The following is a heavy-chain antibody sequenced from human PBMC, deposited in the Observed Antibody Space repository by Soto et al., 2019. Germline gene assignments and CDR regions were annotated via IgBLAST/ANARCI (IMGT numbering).Heavy chain of an antibody. D-gene: IGHD1-20*01. Sequence: QITLKEAGPTLVKPTQTLTLTCTFSGFSLSTSGVGVGWIRQPPGKALEWLALIYWDDDKSYSPSLKSRLTITKDTSKTHVVLTMTNMDPVDTATYSCAHRRHNWNGVNWFDPWGQGTLVTVSA. CDR3: AHRRHNWNGVNWFDP. CDR2: IYWDDDK. J-gene: IGHJ5*02. CDR1: GFSLSTSGVG. V-gene: IGHV2-5*02.